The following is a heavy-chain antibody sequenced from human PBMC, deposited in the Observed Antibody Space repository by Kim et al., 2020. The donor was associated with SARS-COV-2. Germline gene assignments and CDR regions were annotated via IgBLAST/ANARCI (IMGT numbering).Heavy chain of an antibody. J-gene: IGHJ4*02. CDR2: LTTTAST. CDR1: GFTFRDHA. V-gene: IGHV3-23*01. D-gene: IGHD3-16*01. Sequence: GGSLRLSCAASGFTFRDHAMTWVRQAPGKGLEWVSALTTTASTLYAESVKGRFTISTDNSKNTLYLQMNSLTAEDTAVYYCVKEDGSNYGHYWGQGTLVT. CDR3: VKEDGSNYGHY.